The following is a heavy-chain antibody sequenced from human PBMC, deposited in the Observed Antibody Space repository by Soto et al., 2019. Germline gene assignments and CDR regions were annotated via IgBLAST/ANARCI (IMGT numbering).Heavy chain of an antibody. CDR2: ISYDGSNK. D-gene: IGHD3-10*02. J-gene: IGHJ6*02. V-gene: IGHV3-30*18. CDR1: GFTFSSYG. CDR3: AKDMCGEFAPYGMDV. Sequence: QVQLVESGGGVVQPGRSLRLSCAASGFTFSSYGMHWVRQAPGKGLEWVAVISYDGSNKYYADSVKGRFTISRDNSKNTLYLQMNSLRAEDTAVYYCAKDMCGEFAPYGMDVWGQGTTVTVSS.